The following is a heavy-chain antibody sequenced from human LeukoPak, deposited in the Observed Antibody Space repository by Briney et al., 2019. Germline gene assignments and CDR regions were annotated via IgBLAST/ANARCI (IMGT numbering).Heavy chain of an antibody. Sequence: GASVKVSCKASGYTFTGYYMHWVRQAPGQGLEWMGWINPNSGGTNYAQKFQGRVTMTRDTSISTAYMELSRLRSDDTAVYYCARVRLAIAAAGTGGLDYWGQGTLVTVSS. D-gene: IGHD6-13*01. J-gene: IGHJ4*02. CDR1: GYTFTGYY. CDR2: INPNSGGT. CDR3: ARVRLAIAAAGTGGLDY. V-gene: IGHV1-2*02.